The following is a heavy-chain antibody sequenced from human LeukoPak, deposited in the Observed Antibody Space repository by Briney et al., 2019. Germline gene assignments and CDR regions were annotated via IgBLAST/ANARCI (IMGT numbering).Heavy chain of an antibody. V-gene: IGHV1-46*03. CDR1: GYTFTSYY. D-gene: IGHD3-9*01. CDR2: INPSGGST. Sequence: ASVKVSCKASGYTFTSYYMHWVRQAPGQGLEWMGIINPSGGSTSYAQKFQGRVTMTRDTTTSTVYMELSSLRSEDTAVYYCARTYYDILTGSHDAFDIWGQGTMVTVSS. CDR3: ARTYYDILTGSHDAFDI. J-gene: IGHJ3*02.